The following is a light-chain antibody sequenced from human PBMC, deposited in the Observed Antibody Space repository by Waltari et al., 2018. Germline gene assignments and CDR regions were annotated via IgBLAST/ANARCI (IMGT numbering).Light chain of an antibody. Sequence: VVLTQSPLFLPVILGKEAAMSCRSSQSRVHSDGNTYLNGFHQRPGGSRRRLIYKIASRESGVPDRFSGSGSGTEFTMKISRVEADDVGVYYCMQDSHWPRTFGQGTKLEI. J-gene: IGKJ2*01. CDR1: QSRVHSDGNTY. CDR2: KIA. CDR3: MQDSHWPRT. V-gene: IGKV2-30*02.